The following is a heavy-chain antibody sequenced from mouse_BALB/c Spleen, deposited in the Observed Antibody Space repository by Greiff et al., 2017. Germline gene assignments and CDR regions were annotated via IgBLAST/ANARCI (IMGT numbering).Heavy chain of an antibody. Sequence: QVQLQQSGPELVKPGASVKISCKASGYAFSSSWMNWVKQRPGQGLEWIGRIYPGDGDTNYNGKFKGKATLTADKSSSTAYMQLSSLTSVDSAVYFCAREGGNAYWGQGTLVTVSA. CDR2: IYPGDGDT. CDR1: GYAFSSSW. D-gene: IGHD2-1*01. J-gene: IGHJ3*01. V-gene: IGHV1-82*01. CDR3: AREGGNAY.